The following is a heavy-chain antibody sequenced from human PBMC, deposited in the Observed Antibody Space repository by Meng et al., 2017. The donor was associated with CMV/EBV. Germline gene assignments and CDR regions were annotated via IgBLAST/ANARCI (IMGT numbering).Heavy chain of an antibody. CDR2: IYYSGST. CDR1: GGSISSYY. V-gene: IGHV4-59*12. J-gene: IGHJ6*02. Sequence: ESLKISCTVSGGSISSYYWSWIRQPPGKGLEWIGYIYYSGSTNYNPSLKSRVTISVDTSKNQFSLKLSSVTAADTAVYYCARGRHSYYYGSGSWGMDVWGQGTTVTVSS. CDR3: ARGRHSYYYGSGSWGMDV. D-gene: IGHD3-10*01.